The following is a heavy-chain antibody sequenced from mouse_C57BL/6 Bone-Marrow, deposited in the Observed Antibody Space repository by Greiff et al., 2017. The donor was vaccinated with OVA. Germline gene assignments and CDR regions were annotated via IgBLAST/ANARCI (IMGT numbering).Heavy chain of an antibody. CDR2: IDPETGGT. CDR1: GYTFTDYE. Sequence: VQLQQSGAELVRPGASVPLSCKASGYTFTDYEMHWVKQTPVHGLEWIGAIDPETGGTAYNQKFQGKAILTADKSSSTAYMELRSLTSEDSAVYYCTRFHAMDYWGQGTSVTVSS. CDR3: TRFHAMDY. J-gene: IGHJ4*01. V-gene: IGHV1-15*01.